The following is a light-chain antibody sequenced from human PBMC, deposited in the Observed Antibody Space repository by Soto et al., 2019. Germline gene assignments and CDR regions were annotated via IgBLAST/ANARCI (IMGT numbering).Light chain of an antibody. CDR2: GNT. Sequence: QLVLTQPPSVSGAPGQRVTISCTGSRSNIGATYGVHWYQQLPGTAPKLLIYGNTNRPSGVPDQFSGSKSGTSASLAITGLQAEDEADYYCQSYDSSLSGSVFGGGTKVTVL. J-gene: IGLJ2*01. CDR1: RSNIGATYG. CDR3: QSYDSSLSGSV. V-gene: IGLV1-40*01.